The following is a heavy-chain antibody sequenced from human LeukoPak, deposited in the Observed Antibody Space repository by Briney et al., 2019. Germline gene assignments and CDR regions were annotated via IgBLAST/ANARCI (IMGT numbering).Heavy chain of an antibody. CDR3: ARGTYTMTTDAFDI. D-gene: IGHD2-2*02. J-gene: IGHJ3*02. Sequence: SETLSLTCTVSGGSISSSSYYWGWIRQPPGKGLEWIGSIYYSGSTYYSPSLRSRVTISLDTSRNQFSLKLNSVTAADTAVYYCARGTYTMTTDAFDIWGQGTMVTVSS. CDR2: IYYSGST. V-gene: IGHV4-39*07. CDR1: GGSISSSSYY.